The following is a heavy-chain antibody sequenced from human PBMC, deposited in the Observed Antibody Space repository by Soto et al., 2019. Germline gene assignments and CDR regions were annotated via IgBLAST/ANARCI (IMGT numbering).Heavy chain of an antibody. Sequence: GALRLSCAASGFTFSSYAMHWVRQALGKGLEWVAVISYDGSNKYYADSVKGRFTISRDNSKNTLYLQMNSLRAEDTAVYYCARDQGTVIKYFDYWGQGTLVTVS. CDR3: ARDQGTVIKYFDY. J-gene: IGHJ4*02. CDR2: ISYDGSNK. CDR1: GFTFSSYA. D-gene: IGHD4-4*01. V-gene: IGHV3-30-3*01.